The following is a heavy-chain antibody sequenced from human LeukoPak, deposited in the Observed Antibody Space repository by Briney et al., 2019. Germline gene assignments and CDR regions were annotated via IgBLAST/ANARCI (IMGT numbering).Heavy chain of an antibody. CDR2: ISSSSTYI. CDR1: GFTFSTYN. CDR3: ARGLSTAGAFDI. V-gene: IGHV3-21*01. D-gene: IGHD5/OR15-5a*01. Sequence: PGGSLRLSCAASGFTFSTYNMNWVRQAPGKGLEWVSSISSSSTYIYYIDSVKGRFTISRDNAKNSLYLQMNSLRAEDTAVYYCARGLSTAGAFDIWGQGTMVTVSS. J-gene: IGHJ3*02.